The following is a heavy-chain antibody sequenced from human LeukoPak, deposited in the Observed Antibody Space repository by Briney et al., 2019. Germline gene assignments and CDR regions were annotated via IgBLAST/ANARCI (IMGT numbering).Heavy chain of an antibody. J-gene: IGHJ4*02. CDR2: IIPIFGTA. CDR1: GGTFSSYA. CDR3: ARVAPYYGSGSYYNPLFDY. V-gene: IGHV1-69*06. D-gene: IGHD3-10*01. Sequence: ASVKVSCKASGGTFSSYAISWVRQAPGQGLEWMGGIIPIFGTANYAQKFQGRVTITADKSTSTAYMELSSLRSEDTAVYYCARVAPYYGSGSYYNPLFDYWGQGTLVTVSS.